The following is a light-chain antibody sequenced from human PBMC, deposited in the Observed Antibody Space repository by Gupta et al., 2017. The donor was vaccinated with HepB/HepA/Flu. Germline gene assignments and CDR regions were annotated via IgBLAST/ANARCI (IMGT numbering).Light chain of an antibody. CDR2: KAS. Sequence: DIQITQSPSTLSASVGDRVTITCRASQGIISWLAWFQQKPGKAPKVLISKASSLESGVPSRFSGSGSGTEFTLTISSLQPDDFATYYCQHYQGYPWTFGQGTKVEIK. J-gene: IGKJ1*01. CDR3: QHYQGYPWT. CDR1: QGIISW. V-gene: IGKV1-5*03.